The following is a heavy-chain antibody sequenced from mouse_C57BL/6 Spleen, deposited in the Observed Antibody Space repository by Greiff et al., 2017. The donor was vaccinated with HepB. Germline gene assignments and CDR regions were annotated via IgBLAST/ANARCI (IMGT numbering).Heavy chain of an antibody. CDR3: TRGEEGNWGYFDY. J-gene: IGHJ2*01. CDR2: IDPETGGT. D-gene: IGHD4-1*01. CDR1: GYTFTDYE. Sequence: QVQLQQSGAELVRPGASVTLSCKASGYTFTDYEMHWVKQTPVHGLEWIGSIDPETGGTAYNQKFKGKAILTADKSSSTAYMELRSLTSEDSAVYYCTRGEEGNWGYFDYWGQGTTLTVSS. V-gene: IGHV1-15*01.